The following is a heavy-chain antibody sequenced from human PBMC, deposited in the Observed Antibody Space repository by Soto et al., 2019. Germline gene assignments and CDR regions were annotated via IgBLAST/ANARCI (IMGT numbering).Heavy chain of an antibody. CDR2: ISYDGSNT. J-gene: IGHJ4*02. CDR1: GVTISNIW. V-gene: IGHV3-30*18. CDR3: AKARGRQLPPGDY. Sequence: GGSLRLCCAACGVTISNIWMHWVRQVPGKGLEWVSVISYDGSNTYYADSVKGRFTISRDNSKNTLYLQMNSLRAEDTAVYYCAKARGRQLPPGDYWGQGTLVTVSS. D-gene: IGHD2-2*01.